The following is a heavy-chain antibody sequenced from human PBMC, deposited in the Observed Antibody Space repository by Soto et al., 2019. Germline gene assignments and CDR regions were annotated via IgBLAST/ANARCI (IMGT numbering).Heavy chain of an antibody. Sequence: PGESLKISCKCSGYTFNSYSIGWVRQMAGQGLEWMGIIYASDSDTRYSPSFQGQVTISVDKSISTAYLQWSSLKASDTAIYYCAGAMDYCYGYVWGQGTLVTVSS. J-gene: IGHJ4*02. CDR2: IYASDSDT. V-gene: IGHV5-51*01. CDR1: GYTFNSYS. CDR3: AGAMDYCYGYV. D-gene: IGHD5-18*01.